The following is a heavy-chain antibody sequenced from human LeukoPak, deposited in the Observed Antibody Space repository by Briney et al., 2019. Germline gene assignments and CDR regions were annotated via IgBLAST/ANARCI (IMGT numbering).Heavy chain of an antibody. D-gene: IGHD3-9*01. J-gene: IGHJ3*02. CDR1: GGSLSGYY. Sequence: SETLSLTCAVYGGSLSGYYWSWIRQSPGKGLEWIGESHHGGRTKYHPALQSRVTISADTPNNQFSLKLNSVTAADTAVYYCASRMLRYFDWLSHAFDIWGQGTMVTVSS. CDR2: SHHGGRT. CDR3: ASRMLRYFDWLSHAFDI. V-gene: IGHV4-34*01.